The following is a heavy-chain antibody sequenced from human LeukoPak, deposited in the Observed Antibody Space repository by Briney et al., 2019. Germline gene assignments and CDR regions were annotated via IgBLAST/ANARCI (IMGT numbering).Heavy chain of an antibody. CDR1: GYTFTGYY. V-gene: IGHV1-2*02. D-gene: IGHD5-12*01. CDR2: INPNSGGT. J-gene: IGHJ4*02. Sequence: ASVKVSCKASGYTFTGYYMHWVGQAPGQGLEWMGWINPNSGGTNYAQKFQGRVTMTRDTSISTAYMELSRLRSDDTAVYYCARRMNSGYDWHYWGQGTLVTVSS. CDR3: ARRMNSGYDWHY.